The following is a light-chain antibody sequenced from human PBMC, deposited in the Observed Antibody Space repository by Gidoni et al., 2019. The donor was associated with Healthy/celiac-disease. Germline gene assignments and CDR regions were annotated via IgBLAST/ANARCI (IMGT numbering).Light chain of an antibody. CDR3: QQYGSSPVT. Sequence: ELVLTQSPGTLSLSPGERATLACRAMQSVSSSYLAWYQQKPGQAPRLLIYGACSRATGIPDRFSGRGSGTDFTLTISRLEPEDFAVYYCQQYGSSPVTFGQGTKLEIK. J-gene: IGKJ2*01. CDR1: QSVSSSY. V-gene: IGKV3-20*01. CDR2: GAC.